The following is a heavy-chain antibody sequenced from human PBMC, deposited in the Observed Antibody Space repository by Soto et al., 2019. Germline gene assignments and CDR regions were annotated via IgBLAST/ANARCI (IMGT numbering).Heavy chain of an antibody. J-gene: IGHJ6*02. CDR2: ISSSSSYI. Sequence: GGSLRLSCAASGFTFSSYSMNWVRQAPGKGLEWVSSISSSSSYIYYADSVKGRFTISGDNAKNSLYLQMNSLRAEDTAVYYCARVGEAFSSSWTYYYYYGMDVWGQGTTVTVSS. CDR1: GFTFSSYS. CDR3: ARVGEAFSSSWTYYYYYGMDV. V-gene: IGHV3-21*01. D-gene: IGHD6-13*01.